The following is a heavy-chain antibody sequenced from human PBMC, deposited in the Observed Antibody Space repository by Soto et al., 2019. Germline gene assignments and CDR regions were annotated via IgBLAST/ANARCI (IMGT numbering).Heavy chain of an antibody. CDR2: ISAYNGNT. CDR3: ARDPPIAVAVKLDY. CDR1: GYTFTSYG. D-gene: IGHD6-19*01. V-gene: IGHV1-18*01. Sequence: ASVKVSCKASGYTFTSYGISWVRQAPGQGLEWMGWISAYNGNTNYAQKLQGRVTMTTDTSTSTAYMELRSLRSDDTAVYYCARDPPIAVAVKLDYWGQGTLVTVSS. J-gene: IGHJ4*02.